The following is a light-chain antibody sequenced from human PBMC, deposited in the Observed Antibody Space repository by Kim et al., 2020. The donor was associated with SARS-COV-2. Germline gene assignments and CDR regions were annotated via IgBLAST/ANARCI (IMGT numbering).Light chain of an antibody. CDR3: QSYDRSNVV. CDR2: EDD. J-gene: IGLJ2*01. CDR1: SGSIASNY. Sequence: NFMLTQPHSVSESPGKTVTISCTRSSGSIASNYVHWYQQRTGSAPTTVIYEDDQRPSGVPDRFSASIDRSSNSASLTISRLKTEDEADYYCQSYDRSNVVFGGGTQLTVL. V-gene: IGLV6-57*04.